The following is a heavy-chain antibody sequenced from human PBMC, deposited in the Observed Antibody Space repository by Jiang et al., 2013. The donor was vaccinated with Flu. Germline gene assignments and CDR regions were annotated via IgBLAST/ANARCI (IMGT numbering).Heavy chain of an antibody. CDR3: ARGEGYDILTGTY. CDR2: INTNTGNP. Sequence: GQGLEWMGWINTNTGNPTYAQGFTGRFVFSLDTSVSTAYLQISSLKAEDTAVYYCARGEGYDILTGTYWGQGTLVTVSS. V-gene: IGHV7-4-1*02. J-gene: IGHJ4*02. D-gene: IGHD3-9*01.